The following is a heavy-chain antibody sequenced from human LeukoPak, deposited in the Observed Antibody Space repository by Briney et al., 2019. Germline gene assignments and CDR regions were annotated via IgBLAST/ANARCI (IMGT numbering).Heavy chain of an antibody. CDR1: GYSISSGYY. D-gene: IGHD3-16*01. CDR2: IYHSGST. CDR3: ARDIGYDYVWGSYKYYFDY. Sequence: SETLSLTCTVSGYSISSGYYWGWIRQPPGKGLEWIGSIYHSGSTYYNPSLKSRVTISVDTSKNQFSLKLSSVTAADTAVYYCARDIGYDYVWGSYKYYFDYWGQGTLVTVSS. V-gene: IGHV4-38-2*02. J-gene: IGHJ4*02.